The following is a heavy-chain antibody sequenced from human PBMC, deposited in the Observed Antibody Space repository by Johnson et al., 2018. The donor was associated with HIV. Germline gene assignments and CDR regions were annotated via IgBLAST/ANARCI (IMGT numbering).Heavy chain of an antibody. J-gene: IGHJ3*02. Sequence: VQLVESGGGLVQPGRSLRLSCAASGFTFDDYAMHWVRQAPGKGLEWVSGISWNSGSIGYADSVKGRFTISRDNAKNSLYLQMNSLRAEDTAVYYCARVRPGNPHDAFDIWGQGTLVTVSS. D-gene: IGHD1-14*01. CDR1: GFTFDDYA. CDR3: ARVRPGNPHDAFDI. CDR2: ISWNSGSI. V-gene: IGHV3-9*01.